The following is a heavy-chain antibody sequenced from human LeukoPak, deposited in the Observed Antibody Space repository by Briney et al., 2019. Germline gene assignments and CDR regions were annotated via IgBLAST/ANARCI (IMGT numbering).Heavy chain of an antibody. D-gene: IGHD3-3*01. V-gene: IGHV1-2*02. J-gene: IGHJ3*02. CDR2: INPNSGGT. Sequence: ASVKVSCKASGYTFTGYYMHWVRQAPGQGLEWMGWINPNSGGTNYAQKFQGRVTMTRDTSISTAYMELSRLRSDDTAVYHCARELLRFYAFDIWGQGTMVTVSS. CDR3: ARELLRFYAFDI. CDR1: GYTFTGYY.